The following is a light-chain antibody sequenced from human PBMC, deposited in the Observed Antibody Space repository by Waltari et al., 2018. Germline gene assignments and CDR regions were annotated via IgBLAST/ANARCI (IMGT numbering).Light chain of an antibody. J-gene: IGKJ2*01. CDR1: QSVSSDY. CDR3: QHYGSSPYT. V-gene: IGKV3-20*01. Sequence: DIVLTPSPGTLSLSPGERATLSCRASQSVSSDYLAWYQQKPGQAPRLLMYGASSRAAGIPDRFSGSGSGAGFTLTISRLEPEDFAVYFCQHYGSSPYTFGQGTKLDIK. CDR2: GAS.